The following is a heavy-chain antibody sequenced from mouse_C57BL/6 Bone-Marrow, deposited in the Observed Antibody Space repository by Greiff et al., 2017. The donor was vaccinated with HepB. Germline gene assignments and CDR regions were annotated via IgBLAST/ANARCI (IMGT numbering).Heavy chain of an antibody. J-gene: IGHJ1*03. Sequence: QVQLQQPGAELVKPGASVKVSCKASGYTFTSYWMHWVKQRPGQGLEWIGRIHPSDSDTNYNQKFKGKATLTVNKSSSTAYMQLSSLTSEDSAVYYCAITGYYGSSYWYFDVWGTGTTVTVSS. CDR3: AITGYYGSSYWYFDV. D-gene: IGHD1-1*01. CDR2: IHPSDSDT. CDR1: GYTFTSYW. V-gene: IGHV1-74*01.